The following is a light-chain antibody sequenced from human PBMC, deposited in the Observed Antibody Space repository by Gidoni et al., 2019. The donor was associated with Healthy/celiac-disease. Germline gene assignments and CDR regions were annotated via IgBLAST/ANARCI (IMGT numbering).Light chain of an antibody. Sequence: SYELTQPPSVSVSPGQTASITCPGDKLGDKYACWYQQKPGQSPVLVIYQDSKRPSGIPERFAGPNSGNTATLTISGTQAMDEADYYCQAWDSSTGGYVFGTGTKVTVL. CDR3: QAWDSSTGGYV. J-gene: IGLJ1*01. CDR2: QDS. V-gene: IGLV3-1*01. CDR1: KLGDKY.